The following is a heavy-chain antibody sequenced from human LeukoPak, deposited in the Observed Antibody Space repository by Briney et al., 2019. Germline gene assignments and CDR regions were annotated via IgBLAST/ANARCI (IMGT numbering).Heavy chain of an antibody. Sequence: ASVNVSCKAFGYTFTGYWMHWVRQAPGQGLEWMGIINPSGGSTSYAQKFQGRVTMTRDMSTSTVYMELSSLRSEDTAVYYCARAVSRIQLWTFDYWGQGTLVTVSS. V-gene: IGHV1-46*01. CDR3: ARAVSRIQLWTFDY. CDR1: GYTFTGYW. CDR2: INPSGGST. J-gene: IGHJ4*02. D-gene: IGHD5-18*01.